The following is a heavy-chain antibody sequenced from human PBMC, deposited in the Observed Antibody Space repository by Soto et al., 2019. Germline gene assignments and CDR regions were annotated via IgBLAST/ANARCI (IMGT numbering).Heavy chain of an antibody. CDR3: ARSAMVRGGGWFDP. CDR2: ISGSGGIT. V-gene: IGHV3-23*01. J-gene: IGHJ5*02. CDR1: GFTFSSYA. D-gene: IGHD3-10*01. Sequence: EVQLLESGGGLVQPGGSLRLSCAASGFTFSSYAMSWVRQAPGKGLEWVSDISGSGGITYYADSVKGRFTISRDNSKNTADLQMNSLSAEDTAVYYCARSAMVRGGGWFDPWGQGTRVTVSS.